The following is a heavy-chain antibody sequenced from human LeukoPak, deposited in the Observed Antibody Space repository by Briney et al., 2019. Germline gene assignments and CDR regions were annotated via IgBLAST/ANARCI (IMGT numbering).Heavy chain of an antibody. CDR3: TRDHDFAFEK. J-gene: IGHJ3*02. CDR2: ISSSGSTT. CDR1: RFTLSSYE. D-gene: IGHD3/OR15-3a*01. Sequence: GGSLTLSCAVYRFTLSSYEMKWVRQAAGNVLEWVSYISSSGSTTYYADSVKGRFTISRDNAKNSLYLQMNSLRAEDTAVYFCTRDHDFAFEKWGQGTMVTVSS. V-gene: IGHV3-48*03.